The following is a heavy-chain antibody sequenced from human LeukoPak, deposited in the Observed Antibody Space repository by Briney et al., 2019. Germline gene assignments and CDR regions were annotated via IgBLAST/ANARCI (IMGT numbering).Heavy chain of an antibody. V-gene: IGHV3-73*01. D-gene: IGHD3-16*01. J-gene: IGHJ4*02. CDR2: IRRKGNDYAT. Sequence: GGSLRLSXAASGFSFSGSAIHWVRQASGKGLEWVGHIRRKGNDYATAYTASAKGRFTISRDDSKNTAFLQMDSLKTEDTAVYFCARLGGSPPYFDYWGQGTLVTVSS. CDR1: GFSFSGSA. CDR3: ARLGGSPPYFDY.